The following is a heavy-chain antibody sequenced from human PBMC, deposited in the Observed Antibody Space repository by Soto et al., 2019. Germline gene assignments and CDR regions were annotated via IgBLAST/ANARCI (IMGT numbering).Heavy chain of an antibody. V-gene: IGHV4-59*01. CDR3: ARDPDGGDTGY. D-gene: IGHD2-21*01. Sequence: PSETLSLTCAVYGGSFSGYYWSWIRQPPGKGLEWIGYINHSGSTNYNPSLKSRVTISVDTSKNQFSLKLSSVTAADTAVYYCARDPDGGDTGYWGQGTLVTVSS. CDR1: GGSFSGYY. J-gene: IGHJ4*02. CDR2: INHSGST.